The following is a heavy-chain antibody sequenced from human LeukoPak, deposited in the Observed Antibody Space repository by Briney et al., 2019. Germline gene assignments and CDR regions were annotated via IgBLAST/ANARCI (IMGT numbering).Heavy chain of an antibody. V-gene: IGHV3-74*01. D-gene: IGHD1-1*01. J-gene: IGHJ3*02. CDR3: ARDQQLELDAFDI. CDR1: GFTFSSYR. CDR2: INTDGSST. Sequence: GGSLRLSCAASGFTFSSYRMHWVRQAPGKGLVWVSRINTDGSSTSYADSVKGRFTISRDNSKSTLYLQMNSLRAEDTAVYYCARDQQLELDAFDIWGQGTMVTVSS.